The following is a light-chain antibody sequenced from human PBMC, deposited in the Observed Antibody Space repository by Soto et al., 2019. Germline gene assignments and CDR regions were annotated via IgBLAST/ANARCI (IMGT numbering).Light chain of an antibody. J-gene: IGKJ1*01. CDR2: GAF. Sequence: ETVLTQSPGTLSLSPGEGATLSCRASQSVSGSRLAWYRQKPGQAPRLLIYGAFNRVSGIPVRFSGSGSGTDFTLTISRLEPEDFAVYYCQQYGNSPSTFGQGTKVDIK. V-gene: IGKV3-20*01. CDR1: QSVSGSR. CDR3: QQYGNSPST.